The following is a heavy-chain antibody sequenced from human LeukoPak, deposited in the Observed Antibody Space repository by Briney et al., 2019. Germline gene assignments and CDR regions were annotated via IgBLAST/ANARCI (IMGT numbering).Heavy chain of an antibody. J-gene: IGHJ5*01. D-gene: IGHD2-2*02. CDR2: MNGNSGNT. CDR1: GSTFTSYD. CDR3: ARVWGYCSNTSCDTRWFDP. V-gene: IGHV1-8*01. Sequence: ASVKVSCKASGSTFTSYDINWVRQATGQGLEWVGWMNGNSGNTGYAQKIQGRVTITRNTSISTAYMELSSLRSEDTAVYYCARVWGYCSNTSCDTRWFDPWGQGTLGTGSP.